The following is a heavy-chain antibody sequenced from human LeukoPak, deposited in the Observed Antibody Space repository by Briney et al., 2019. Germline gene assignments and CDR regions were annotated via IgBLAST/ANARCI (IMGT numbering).Heavy chain of an antibody. V-gene: IGHV4-59*08. CDR3: ARIITGAVAFDD. D-gene: IGHD1-14*01. Sequence: SETLSLTCTVSSGSMSGHYWGGIRQSPGKGLELIGYIFYIGTPNYSPSLRSRVTISVDTSRNQFSLRLSPVTAADTAIYYCARIITGAVAFDDWGQGILVTVSS. CDR2: IFYIGTP. J-gene: IGHJ4*02. CDR1: SGSMSGHY.